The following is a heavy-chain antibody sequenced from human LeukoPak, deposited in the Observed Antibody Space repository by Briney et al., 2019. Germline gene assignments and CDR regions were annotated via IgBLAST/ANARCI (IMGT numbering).Heavy chain of an antibody. V-gene: IGHV1-2*02. CDR2: ISPNSGDT. J-gene: IGHJ5*02. CDR3: ARESACGTTNCLAPADWLDP. Sequence: ASVKGSCQASGYTFTGYYMHWVRQAPGQGVEWVGWISPNSGDTDIAQKFQGRVTMTRDTSIATSYMEVDSLTSDDTAVYYCARESACGTTNCLAPADWLDPWGQGTLVIVSS. D-gene: IGHD2-2*01. CDR1: GYTFTGYY.